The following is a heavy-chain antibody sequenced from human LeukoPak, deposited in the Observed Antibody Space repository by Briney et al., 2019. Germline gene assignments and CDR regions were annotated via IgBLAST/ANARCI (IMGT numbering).Heavy chain of an antibody. J-gene: IGHJ4*02. CDR3: ARDHGADNGCLDY. CDR1: GFTFSSYA. D-gene: IGHD5-24*01. V-gene: IGHV3-30*04. Sequence: GGSLRLSCAASGFTFSSYAMHWVRQAPGKGLEWVAVISYDGSNKYYADSVKGRFTISRDNSKNTLYLQMNSLRAEDTAVYYCARDHGADNGCLDYWGQGTLVTVSS. CDR2: ISYDGSNK.